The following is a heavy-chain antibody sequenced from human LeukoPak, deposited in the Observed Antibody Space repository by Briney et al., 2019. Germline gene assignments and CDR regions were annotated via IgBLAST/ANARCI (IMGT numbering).Heavy chain of an antibody. CDR1: GFTFSNYW. CDR3: ARDWIGRGQTPYYFDY. CDR2: IKQDGSEK. V-gene: IGHV3-7*01. J-gene: IGHJ4*02. D-gene: IGHD2-2*03. Sequence: GGSLRLSCAASGFTFSNYWMSWVRQAPGKGLELVANIKQDGSEKYYVDSVKGRFTISRDNAKNSLYLQMSSLRAEDTAVYYCARDWIGRGQTPYYFDYWGQGTLVTVSS.